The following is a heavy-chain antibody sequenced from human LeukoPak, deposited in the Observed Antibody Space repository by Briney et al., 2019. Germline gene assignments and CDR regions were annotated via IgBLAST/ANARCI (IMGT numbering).Heavy chain of an antibody. J-gene: IGHJ4*02. Sequence: SVKVSCKASGDTFSSYAISWVRQAPGQGLEWMGGIIPIFGTANYAQKFQGRVTITADESTSTAYMELSSLRSEDTAVYYCAWGRFLEWLPDYWGQGTLVTVSS. CDR3: AWGRFLEWLPDY. V-gene: IGHV1-69*01. D-gene: IGHD3-3*01. CDR2: IIPIFGTA. CDR1: GDTFSSYA.